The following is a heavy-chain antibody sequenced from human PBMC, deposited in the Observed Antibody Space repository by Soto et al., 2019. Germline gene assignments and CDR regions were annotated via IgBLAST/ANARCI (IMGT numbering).Heavy chain of an antibody. V-gene: IGHV1-8*01. Sequence: AASVKVSCKASGYTSTSYDIYWVRQATGQGLEWMGWMNPNTGNSAYAQKFQGRVTVTSDTSINTVHMELSSLRSEDTAVYYCARRAETNGWNGFGADKYYFDFWGQGTLVTVSS. J-gene: IGHJ4*02. CDR3: ARRAETNGWNGFGADKYYFDF. CDR1: GYTSTSYD. CDR2: MNPNTGNS. D-gene: IGHD1-1*01.